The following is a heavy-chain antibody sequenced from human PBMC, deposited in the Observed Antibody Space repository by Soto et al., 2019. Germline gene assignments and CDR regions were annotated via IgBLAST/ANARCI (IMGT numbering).Heavy chain of an antibody. D-gene: IGHD4-17*01. V-gene: IGHV3-74*01. CDR1: GFTFSSYW. CDR3: ARDYGDYVWYYYYYMDV. CDR2: INSDGSST. Sequence: EVQLVESGGGLVQPGGSLRLSCAASGFTFSSYWMHWVRQAPGKGLVWFSRINSDGSSTSYADSVKGRFTISRDNAKNTLYLQMNSLRAEDTAVYYCARDYGDYVWYYYYYMDVWGKGTTVTVSS. J-gene: IGHJ6*03.